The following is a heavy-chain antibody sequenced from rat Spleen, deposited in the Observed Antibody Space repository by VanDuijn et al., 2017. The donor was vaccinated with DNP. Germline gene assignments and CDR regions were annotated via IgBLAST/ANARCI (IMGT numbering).Heavy chain of an antibody. CDR1: GFSLIRNS. V-gene: IGHV2-1*01. D-gene: IGHD4-3*01. Sequence: QVQLKESGPGLVQASETLSLTCTVSGFSLIRNSVHWVRQHSGKGLEWMGRMQSGGGTDYISALKSRLSISRDTSRSRVFLKMNSVQTEDTAMYFCARSGGAGGDYWGQGVMVTVSS. CDR2: MQSGGGT. CDR3: ARSGGAGGDY. J-gene: IGHJ2*01.